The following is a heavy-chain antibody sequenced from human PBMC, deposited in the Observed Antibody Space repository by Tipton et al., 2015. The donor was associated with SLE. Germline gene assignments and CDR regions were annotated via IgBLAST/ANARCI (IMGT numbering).Heavy chain of an antibody. V-gene: IGHV4-31*03. CDR2: IYYSGST. CDR1: GGSISSGGYY. D-gene: IGHD3-9*01. J-gene: IGHJ4*02. Sequence: TLSLTCTVSGGSISSGGYYWSWIRQHPGKGLEWIGYIYYSGSTYYNPSLKSRVSISVDTSKNQFSLNLSSVTAADTAVYYCARDTTGYLLSDHWGQGTLVTVSS. CDR3: ARDTTGYLLSDH.